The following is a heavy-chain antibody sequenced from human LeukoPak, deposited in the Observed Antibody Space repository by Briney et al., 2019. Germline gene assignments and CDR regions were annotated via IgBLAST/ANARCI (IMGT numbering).Heavy chain of an antibody. CDR2: INDSGDDT. J-gene: IGHJ4*02. CDR3: AKGGQQMVQGIDY. CDR1: GFTFSNYA. Sequence: GGSLRLSCAASGFTFSNYAMSWVRQAPGKGLEWVSSINDSGDDTYYADSVKGRFTISRDNSKNTLYMQMNSLGAEDTAVYYCAKGGQQMVQGIDYWGQGTLVTVSS. V-gene: IGHV3-23*01. D-gene: IGHD6-13*01.